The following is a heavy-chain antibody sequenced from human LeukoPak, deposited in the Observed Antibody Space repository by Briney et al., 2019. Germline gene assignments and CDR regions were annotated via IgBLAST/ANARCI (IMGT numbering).Heavy chain of an antibody. CDR2: IYSGGST. CDR1: GFTFSSYA. CDR3: AGGVGAYFEN. Sequence: PGGSLRLSCAASGFTFSSYAMSWVRQAPGKGLEWVSVIYSGGSTYYADSVKGRFTISRDNSKNTQYLQMNSLRAEDTGVYYCAGGVGAYFENWGQGTLVTVSS. V-gene: IGHV3-53*01. J-gene: IGHJ4*02. D-gene: IGHD3-16*01.